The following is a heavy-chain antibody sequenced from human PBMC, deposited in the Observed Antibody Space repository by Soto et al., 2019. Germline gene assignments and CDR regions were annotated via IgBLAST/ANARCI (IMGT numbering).Heavy chain of an antibody. J-gene: IGHJ6*03. CDR2: ISGSGGST. Sequence: GGSLRLSCAASGFTFSSYAMSWVRQAPGKGLEWVSAISGSGGSTYYADSVKGRFTISRDNSKNTLYLQMNSLRAEDTAVYYCAKAPGKYYYYYYYMDVWGKGTTVTVSS. CDR3: AKAPGKYYYYYYYMDV. CDR1: GFTFSSYA. V-gene: IGHV3-23*01.